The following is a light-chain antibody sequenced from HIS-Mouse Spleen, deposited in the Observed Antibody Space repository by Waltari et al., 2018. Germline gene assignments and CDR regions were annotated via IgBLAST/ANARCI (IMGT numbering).Light chain of an antibody. J-gene: IGLJ2*01. CDR3: QVWDSSSDHVV. CDR1: NIGSKS. CDR2: YDS. Sequence: SYVLTQPPSVPVAPGKTARITCGGNNIGSKSVHWYQQKPGQAPVLVVYYDSDRPSGSPERFAGSNSGNTATLTISRVEAGDEADYYCQVWDSSSDHVVFGGGTKLTVL. V-gene: IGLV3-21*04.